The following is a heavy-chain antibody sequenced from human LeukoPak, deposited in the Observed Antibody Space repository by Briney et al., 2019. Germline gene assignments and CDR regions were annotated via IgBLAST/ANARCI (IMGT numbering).Heavy chain of an antibody. D-gene: IGHD1-26*01. Sequence: GGSLRLSCAASGFTFSSYAMSWVRQAPGKGLEWVSAISGSGGSTYYADSVKGRFTISRDNSKNTLYLQMNSLRAEDTAVYYCAKDPSLVGVQLLFDYWGQGTLVTVSS. V-gene: IGHV3-23*01. CDR3: AKDPSLVGVQLLFDY. CDR1: GFTFSSYA. J-gene: IGHJ4*02. CDR2: ISGSGGST.